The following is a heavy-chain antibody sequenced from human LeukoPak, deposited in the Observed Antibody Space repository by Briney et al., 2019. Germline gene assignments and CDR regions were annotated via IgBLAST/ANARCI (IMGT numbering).Heavy chain of an antibody. V-gene: IGHV1-69*13. D-gene: IGHD2-2*01. J-gene: IGHJ4*02. CDR1: GGTFSSYA. CDR3: ARVFYAVVDHYFDY. CDR2: IIPIFGTA. Sequence: SVKVSCKASGGTFSSYAISWVRQAPGQGLEWMGGIIPIFGTANYAQKFQGRVTITADESTSTAYMELSSLRSEDTAVYYCARVFYAVVDHYFDYWGQGTLVTVSS.